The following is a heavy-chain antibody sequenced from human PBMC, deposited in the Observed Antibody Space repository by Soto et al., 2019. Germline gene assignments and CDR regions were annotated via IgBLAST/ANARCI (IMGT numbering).Heavy chain of an antibody. J-gene: IGHJ6*02. D-gene: IGHD2-2*01. CDR1: GGSISSYY. V-gene: IGHV4-59*08. Sequence: QVQLQESGPGLVKPSETLSLTCTVSGGSISSYYWSWIRQPPGKGLEWIGYIYYSGSTNYNPSLKSRVTISVDTSKNQFSLKLSSVTAADTAVYYCARLWVPAANPYYYGMDVWGQGTTVTVSS. CDR3: ARLWVPAANPYYYGMDV. CDR2: IYYSGST.